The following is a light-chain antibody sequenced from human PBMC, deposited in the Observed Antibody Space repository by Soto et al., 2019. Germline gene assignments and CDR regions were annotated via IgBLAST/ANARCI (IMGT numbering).Light chain of an antibody. Sequence: IVLTQSPGTLSLSPGERATVYCRVSQSVSRASLAWYHQRPGQAPRLLIYGASNRATGVPDRFSGGGSGTDFTLTISSLEPEDFAVYYCQQRSNWLITFGQGTRLEIK. CDR1: QSVSRAS. CDR3: QQRSNWLIT. J-gene: IGKJ5*01. CDR2: GAS. V-gene: IGKV3-11*01.